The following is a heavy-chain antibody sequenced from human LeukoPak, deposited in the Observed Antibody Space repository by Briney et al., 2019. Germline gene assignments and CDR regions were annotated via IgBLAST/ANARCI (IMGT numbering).Heavy chain of an antibody. Sequence: ASVKVSCKASGYTFTGYYKHWVRQAPGQGLEWMGRINPNSGGTNYAQKFQGRVTMTRDTSISTAYMELSRLRSDDTAVYYCARAWRISGSYSGFAYWGQGTLVTVSS. J-gene: IGHJ4*02. CDR1: GYTFTGYY. CDR2: INPNSGGT. V-gene: IGHV1-2*06. CDR3: ARAWRISGSYSGFAY. D-gene: IGHD1-26*01.